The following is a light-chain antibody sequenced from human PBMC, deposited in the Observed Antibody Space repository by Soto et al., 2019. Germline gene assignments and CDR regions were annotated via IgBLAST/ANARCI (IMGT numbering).Light chain of an antibody. CDR3: QQYYSTPLIT. Sequence: DIVMTQSPDSLAVSLGERATINCKSSQRVLYSSNTKNYLAWYQQKPGQPPKLLIYWASTRESGVPDRFSGSGSGTDFTLTSSSLQAEDVAVYYCQQYYSTPLITFGQGTRLEIK. J-gene: IGKJ5*01. V-gene: IGKV4-1*01. CDR2: WAS. CDR1: QRVLYSSNTKNY.